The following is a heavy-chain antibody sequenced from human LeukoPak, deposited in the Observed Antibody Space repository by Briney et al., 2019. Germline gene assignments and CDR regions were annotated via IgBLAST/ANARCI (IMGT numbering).Heavy chain of an antibody. CDR2: ISGSGTTV. D-gene: IGHD2-15*01. CDR3: VRGGGYCSGGRCYGTNDAFDI. J-gene: IGHJ3*02. V-gene: IGHV3-48*03. CDR1: GFTYRSYE. Sequence: GGSLRLSWGASGFTYRSYEMNWVRQVPGKGLEWVSHISGSGTTVYYVDSVKGRFTISRDNAKNALYLQMNSLRVEDTAVYHCVRGGGYCSGGRCYGTNDAFDIWGQGTMVTVSS.